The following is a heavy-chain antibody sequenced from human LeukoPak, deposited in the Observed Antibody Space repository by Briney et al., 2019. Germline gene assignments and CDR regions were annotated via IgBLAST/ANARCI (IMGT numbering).Heavy chain of an antibody. CDR2: IYTSGST. Sequence: SGTLSLTCTVSGDSISSGSYYWSWIRQPAGKGLEWIGRIYTSGSTNYNPSHKSRVTISVDTSKNQFSLKLSSVTAADMAVYYSAREEYYSDNSGYYPDFWGQGTLVTVSS. CDR1: GDSISSGSYY. V-gene: IGHV4-61*02. D-gene: IGHD3-22*01. J-gene: IGHJ4*02. CDR3: AREEYYSDNSGYYPDF.